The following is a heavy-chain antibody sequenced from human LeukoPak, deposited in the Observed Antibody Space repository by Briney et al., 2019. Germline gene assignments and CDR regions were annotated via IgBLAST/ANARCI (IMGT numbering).Heavy chain of an antibody. V-gene: IGHV1-18*01. D-gene: IGHD4-17*01. CDR3: ARDSGYGDYVGNP. CDR1: GGTFSSYA. Sequence: GASVKVSCKASGGTFSSYAISWVRQAPGQGLEWMGWISTYNGNTNYAQKLQDRVTMTTDTSTSTAYMELRSLRYDDTAVYYCARDSGYGDYVGNPWGQGTLVTVSS. J-gene: IGHJ5*02. CDR2: ISTYNGNT.